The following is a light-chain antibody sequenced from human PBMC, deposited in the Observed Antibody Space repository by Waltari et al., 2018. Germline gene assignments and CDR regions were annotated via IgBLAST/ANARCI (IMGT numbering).Light chain of an antibody. J-gene: IGLJ1*01. V-gene: IGLV2-14*01. CDR3: NSYTSSITRV. Sequence: QSALTQPASVSGSPGQSITISCTGTSSYVGGYNYVSWYQNHPGKAPKLMIYEVSNRPAGVSNRFSGSKSGNTASLTISGLQPDDEADYYCNSYTSSITRVFGTGTKVTVL. CDR1: SSYVGGYNY. CDR2: EVS.